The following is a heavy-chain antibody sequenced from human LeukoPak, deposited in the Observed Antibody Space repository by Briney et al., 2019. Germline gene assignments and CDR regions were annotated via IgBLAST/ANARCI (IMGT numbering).Heavy chain of an antibody. CDR1: GGSISSYY. Sequence: SETLSLTCTVSGGSISSYYWSWIRQPAGKGPEWIGRIYTSGSTNYNPSLKSRVTMSVDTSKNHFSLKLSSETAADTAVYHCARENDYGDYLDCWGQGTLVIVSS. V-gene: IGHV4-4*07. J-gene: IGHJ4*02. D-gene: IGHD4-17*01. CDR3: ARENDYGDYLDC. CDR2: IYTSGST.